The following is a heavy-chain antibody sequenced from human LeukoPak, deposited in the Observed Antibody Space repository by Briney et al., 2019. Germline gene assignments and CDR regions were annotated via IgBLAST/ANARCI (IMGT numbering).Heavy chain of an antibody. CDR1: GGSISSSSYY. D-gene: IGHD3-22*01. V-gene: IGHV4-39*07. CDR2: MYYSGST. CDR3: ARSKMNYYDRAAFDI. Sequence: PSETLSLTCTVSGGSISSSSYYWGWIRQPPGKGLEWIGSMYYSGSTYYNPSLKSRVTISVDTSKNQFSLKLSSVTAADTAVYYCARSKMNYYDRAAFDIWGQGTMVTVSS. J-gene: IGHJ3*02.